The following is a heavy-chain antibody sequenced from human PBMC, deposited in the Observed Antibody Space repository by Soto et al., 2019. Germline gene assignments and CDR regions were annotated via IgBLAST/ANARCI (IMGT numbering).Heavy chain of an antibody. CDR3: GVSTLGARPDARRSYYYYGMDG. CDR2: IIPIFGTA. V-gene: IGHV1-69*06. Sequence: AVKVSCKASGGTFSSYAISGVRQAPGQGLEWMGGIIPIFGTANYAQKFQGRVTITADNSTSTAYMELSSLRSEDTAVYYCGVSTLGARPDARRSYYYYGMDGWGQGTTVTVTS. CDR1: GGTFSSYA. J-gene: IGHJ6*02. D-gene: IGHD6-6*01.